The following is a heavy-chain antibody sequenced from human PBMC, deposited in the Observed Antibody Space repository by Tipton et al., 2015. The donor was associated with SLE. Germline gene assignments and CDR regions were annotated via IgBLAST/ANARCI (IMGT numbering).Heavy chain of an antibody. CDR3: AREALIVAAGTFDY. CDR2: ISYDGSNK. V-gene: IGHV3-30*04. CDR1: GFTFSSYA. Sequence: SLRLSCAASGFTFSSYAMHWVRQAPGKGLEWVAVISYDGSNKYYADSVKGRFTISRDNAKNSLYLQMNSLRAEDTAVYYCAREALIVAAGTFDYWGQGTLVTVSS. J-gene: IGHJ4*02. D-gene: IGHD6-13*01.